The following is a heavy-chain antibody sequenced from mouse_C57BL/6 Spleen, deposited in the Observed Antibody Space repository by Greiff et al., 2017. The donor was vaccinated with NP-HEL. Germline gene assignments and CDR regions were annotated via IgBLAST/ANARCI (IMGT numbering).Heavy chain of an antibody. D-gene: IGHD2-4*01. J-gene: IGHJ2*01. V-gene: IGHV1-55*01. Sequence: QVQLQQPWAELVKPGASVKMSCKASGYTFTSYWITWVKQRPGQGLEWIGDIYPGSGSTNYNEKFKSKATLTVDTSSSTAYMQLSSLTSEDSAVYYCAREKGDYDEGYYFDYWGQGTTLTVSS. CDR1: GYTFTSYW. CDR3: AREKGDYDEGYYFDY. CDR2: IYPGSGST.